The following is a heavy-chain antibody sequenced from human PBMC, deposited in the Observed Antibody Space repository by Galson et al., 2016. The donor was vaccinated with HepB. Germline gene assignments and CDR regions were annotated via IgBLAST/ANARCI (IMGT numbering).Heavy chain of an antibody. CDR2: IIPIFGTA. J-gene: IGHJ6*02. D-gene: IGHD1-1*01. CDR3: ARTSVYQLAASYYFYGMDV. V-gene: IGHV1-69*13. Sequence: SVKVSCKASGNTFSTYAISWVRQAPGEGLEWMGGIIPIFGTANYAQRFQGRVTITADESTNTVYMELSSLGSEDTAVYYCARTSVYQLAASYYFYGMDVWGQGTTVTVSS. CDR1: GNTFSTYA.